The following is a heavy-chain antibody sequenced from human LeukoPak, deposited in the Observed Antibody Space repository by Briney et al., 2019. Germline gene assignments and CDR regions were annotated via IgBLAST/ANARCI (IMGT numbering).Heavy chain of an antibody. J-gene: IGHJ6*03. CDR3: ARTTEGGYTYDYFYYYYMDV. D-gene: IGHD5-18*01. CDR2: INHSGST. CDR1: GNSISSGDNY. Sequence: PSQTLSLTCTVSGNSISSGDNYWSWIRQPPGKGLEWIGEINHSGSTNYNPSLKSRVTISVDTSKNQFSLKLSSVTAADTAVYYCARTTEGGYTYDYFYYYYMDVWGKGATVTISS. V-gene: IGHV4-61*08.